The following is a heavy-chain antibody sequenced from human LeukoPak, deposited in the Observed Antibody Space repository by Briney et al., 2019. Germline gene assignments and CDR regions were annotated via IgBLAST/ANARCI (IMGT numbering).Heavy chain of an antibody. CDR2: INPNSGGT. Sequence: GASVKVSCKASGYTFTGCYMHWVRQAPGQGLEWMGRINPNSGGTNYAQKFQGRVTMTRDTSISTAYMELSRLRSDDTAVYYCARRKGMDYYYYYGMDVWGQGTTVTVSS. CDR3: ARRKGMDYYYYYGMDV. V-gene: IGHV1-2*06. D-gene: IGHD1-14*01. J-gene: IGHJ6*02. CDR1: GYTFTGCY.